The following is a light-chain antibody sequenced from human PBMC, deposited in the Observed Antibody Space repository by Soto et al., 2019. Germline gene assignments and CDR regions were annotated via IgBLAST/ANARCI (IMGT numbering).Light chain of an antibody. J-gene: IGKJ4*01. Sequence: EDVLTQSPGPLSLSPGERATLSCRASQSVSSSYLAWYRQKPGQAPRLLIYGASSRATGIPDRFSGSGSGTDFTLTISRLEPEDFALYYGQQYGSSPLTFGGGTKVEIK. CDR3: QQYGSSPLT. V-gene: IGKV3-20*01. CDR2: GAS. CDR1: QSVSSSY.